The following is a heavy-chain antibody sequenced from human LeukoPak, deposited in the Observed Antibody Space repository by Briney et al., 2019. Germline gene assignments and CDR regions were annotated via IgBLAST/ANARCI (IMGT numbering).Heavy chain of an antibody. D-gene: IGHD3-10*01. J-gene: IGHJ4*02. CDR3: ARLSYGSGSHYNFYFDF. CDR1: GGSISSGSQC. Sequence: SETLSLTCTVSGGSISSGSQCWGCIRQPPGKELEWIGNSYYSGNSYYTPSVKSRVTISVDASKNQFSLNLSSVTAADTAVYHCARLSYGSGSHYNFYFDFWGQGTLVTVSA. V-gene: IGHV4-39*01. CDR2: SYYSGNS.